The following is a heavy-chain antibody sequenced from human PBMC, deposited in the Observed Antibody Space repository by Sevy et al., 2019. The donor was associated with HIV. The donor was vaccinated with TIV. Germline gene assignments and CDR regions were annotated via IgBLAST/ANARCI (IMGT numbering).Heavy chain of an antibody. Sequence: SETLSLTCTVSGGSISGYYWSWIRQPAGKGLEWIGRIYSSGSTNYHPSLKSRVTMSVDTSKNQFSLKLSSVTAADTTVYYCARNAQFGVVDYWGQGTLVTVSS. V-gene: IGHV4-4*07. D-gene: IGHD3-3*01. CDR3: ARNAQFGVVDY. CDR1: GGSISGYY. J-gene: IGHJ4*02. CDR2: IYSSGST.